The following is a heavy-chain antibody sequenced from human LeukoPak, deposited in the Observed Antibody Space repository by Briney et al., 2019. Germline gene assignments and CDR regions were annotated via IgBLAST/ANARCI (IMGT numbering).Heavy chain of an antibody. CDR2: IYYSGSA. V-gene: IGHV4-59*01. Sequence: SETLSLTCTVSGGSISSYYWSWIRQPPGKGLEWIGYIYYSGSANYHPSLKSRFTISVDTSKNQCSLMLGSVTAADTAVYYCAMLIAVAGRYYYFVMDVWGQGTTVTVSS. D-gene: IGHD6-19*01. CDR3: AMLIAVAGRYYYFVMDV. J-gene: IGHJ6*02. CDR1: GGSISSYY.